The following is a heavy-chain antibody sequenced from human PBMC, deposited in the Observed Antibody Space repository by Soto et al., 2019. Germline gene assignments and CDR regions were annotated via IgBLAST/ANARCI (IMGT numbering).Heavy chain of an antibody. CDR1: GFTFSSYS. D-gene: IGHD1-26*01. J-gene: IGHJ3*02. CDR3: ARDSSAYSGSYHDAFDI. V-gene: IGHV3-21*01. CDR2: ISSSSSYI. Sequence: GGSLRLSCAASGFTFSSYSMNWVRQATGKELEWVSSISSSSSYIYYADSVKGRFTISRDNAKNSLYLQMNSLRAEDTAVYYCARDSSAYSGSYHDAFDIWGQGTMVTVSS.